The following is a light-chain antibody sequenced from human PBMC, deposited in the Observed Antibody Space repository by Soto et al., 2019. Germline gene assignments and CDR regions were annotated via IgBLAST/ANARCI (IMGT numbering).Light chain of an antibody. CDR3: QQYNNWPPDRT. CDR2: GAS. J-gene: IGKJ1*01. V-gene: IGKV3-15*01. Sequence: EIVMTQSPATLSVSPGEGATLSCRASQSVGSNLAWYQQKPGQAPRLLIYGASTRPTGIPARFSGSGSGTEFTLTISSLQSEDFAIHFCQQYNNWPPDRTFGQGTKVEIK. CDR1: QSVGSN.